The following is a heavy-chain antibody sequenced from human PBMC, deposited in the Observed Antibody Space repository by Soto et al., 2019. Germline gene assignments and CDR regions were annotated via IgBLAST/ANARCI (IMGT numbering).Heavy chain of an antibody. CDR2: ISAYNGNT. V-gene: IGHV1-18*01. J-gene: IGHJ6*02. CDR3: ARSLYCSSTSCEAYYCCGMDV. D-gene: IGHD2-2*01. CDR1: GYTFTSYG. Sequence: QVQLVQSGAEVKKPGASVKVSCKASGYTFTSYGISWVRQAPGQGLEWMGWISAYNGNTNYAQKLQGRVTMTTDTSTSTAYMELRSLRSDDTAVYYCARSLYCSSTSCEAYYCCGMDVWGQGTTVTVSS.